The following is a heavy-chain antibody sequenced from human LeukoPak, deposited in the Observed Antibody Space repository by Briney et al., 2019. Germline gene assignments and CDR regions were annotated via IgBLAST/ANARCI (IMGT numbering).Heavy chain of an antibody. CDR3: ARDPMDTAMVHDAFDI. D-gene: IGHD5-18*01. V-gene: IGHV1-2*02. Sequence: ASVKVSCKASGYTFTGYYMHWARQAPGQGLEWMGWINPNSGGTNYAQKFQGRVTMTRDTSISTAYMELSRLRSDDTAVYYCARDPMDTAMVHDAFDIWGQGTMVTVSS. CDR2: INPNSGGT. J-gene: IGHJ3*02. CDR1: GYTFTGYY.